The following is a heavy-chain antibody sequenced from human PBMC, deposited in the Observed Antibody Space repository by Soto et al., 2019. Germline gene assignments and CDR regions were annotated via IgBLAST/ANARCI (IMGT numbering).Heavy chain of an antibody. J-gene: IGHJ6*02. CDR2: IYYSGNT. CDR1: GVSVSSDIYY. Sequence: QVQLQESGPGLVKPSQTLSLTCSVSGVSVSSDIYYWSWIRHHPGKGLEWIGYIYYSGNTYYNPSLGGRVTISLDTSKNHFSLRLRSVTPADTAVYYCARYPVVVVPAANYGLDVWGQGTTVTVSS. V-gene: IGHV4-31*03. CDR3: ARYPVVVVPAANYGLDV. D-gene: IGHD2-2*01.